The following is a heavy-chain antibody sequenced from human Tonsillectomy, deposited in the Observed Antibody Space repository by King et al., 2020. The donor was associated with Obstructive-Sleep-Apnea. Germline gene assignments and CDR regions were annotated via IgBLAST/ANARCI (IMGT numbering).Heavy chain of an antibody. CDR1: GFSFSTSGVG. J-gene: IGHJ4*02. Sequence: ITLKESGPTLVKPTQTLTLTCTFSGFSFSTSGVGVGWIRQPPGKAPEWLALIYWDDDKRYSPSLRSRLTITKDTSKNQVVLTMTNMDPVDTATYYCAHEPDYFDTSGYLHWGQGTLVTVSS. CDR2: IYWDDDK. V-gene: IGHV2-5*02. CDR3: AHEPDYFDTSGYLH. D-gene: IGHD3-22*01.